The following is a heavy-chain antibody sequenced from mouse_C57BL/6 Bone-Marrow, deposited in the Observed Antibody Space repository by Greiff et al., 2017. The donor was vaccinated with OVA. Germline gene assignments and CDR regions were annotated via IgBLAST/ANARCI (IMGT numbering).Heavy chain of an antibody. CDR1: GYTFTDYY. V-gene: IGHV1-76*01. CDR2: IYPGSGNT. Sequence: VQLQQSGAELVRPGASVKLSCTASGYTFTDYYINWVKQRPGQGLEWIARIYPGSGNTYYNEKFKGKATLTAEKSSSTAYRQLSSRTSEDSAFYFCARGLPLYAMDYWGQGTSVTVSS. J-gene: IGHJ4*01. CDR3: ARGLPLYAMDY. D-gene: IGHD2-2*01.